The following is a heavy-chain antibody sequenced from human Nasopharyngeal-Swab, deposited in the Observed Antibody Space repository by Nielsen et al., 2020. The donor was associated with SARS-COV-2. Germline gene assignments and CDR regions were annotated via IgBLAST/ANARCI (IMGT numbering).Heavy chain of an antibody. CDR3: ARDRIAAHSEDYYYGMDV. Sequence: ASVKVSCKASGYTFTSYYMHWVRRAPGQGLEWMGIINPSGGSTSYAQKFQGRVTMTRDTSTSTVYMELSSLRSEDTAVYYCARDRIAAHSEDYYYGMDVWGQGTTVTVSS. CDR1: GYTFTSYY. V-gene: IGHV1-46*01. D-gene: IGHD6-25*01. CDR2: INPSGGST. J-gene: IGHJ6*02.